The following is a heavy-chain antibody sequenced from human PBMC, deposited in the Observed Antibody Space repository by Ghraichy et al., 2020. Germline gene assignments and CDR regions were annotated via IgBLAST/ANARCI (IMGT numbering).Heavy chain of an antibody. D-gene: IGHD6-19*01. J-gene: IGHJ6*02. CDR3: ARDARGAVAQYYYYGMDV. Sequence: ASVKVSCKASGYTFTGYYMHWVRQAPGQGLEWMGWINPNSGGTNYAQKFQGWVTMTRDTSISTAYMELSRLRSDDTAVYYCARDARGAVAQYYYYGMDVWCQGTTVTVSS. V-gene: IGHV1-2*04. CDR1: GYTFTGYY. CDR2: INPNSGGT.